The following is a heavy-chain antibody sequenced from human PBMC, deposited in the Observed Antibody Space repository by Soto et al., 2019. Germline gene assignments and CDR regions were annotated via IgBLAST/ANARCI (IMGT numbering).Heavy chain of an antibody. CDR1: GYTLTELS. CDR2: FDPEDGET. Sequence: GASVKVSCKVSGYTLTELSMHWVRQAPGKGLEWMGGFDPEDGETIYAQKFQGRVTMTEDTSTDTAYMELSSLRSEDTAVYYCATTPFGVVMNRGNWFDPWGQGTLVTVSS. D-gene: IGHD3-3*01. J-gene: IGHJ5*02. CDR3: ATTPFGVVMNRGNWFDP. V-gene: IGHV1-24*01.